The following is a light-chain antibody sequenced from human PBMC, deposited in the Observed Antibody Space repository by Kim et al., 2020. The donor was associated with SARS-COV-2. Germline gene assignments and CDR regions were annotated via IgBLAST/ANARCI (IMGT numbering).Light chain of an antibody. CDR1: QSVGNTY. J-gene: IGKJ1*01. CDR2: GAS. Sequence: SPGERATLSCRASQSVGNTYLAWYQPKPGQPPRLLIYGASTRATGIPDRFSGSGSGTDFILTISGLEPEDFAVYYCQQYGTSPRTFGQGTKVDIK. V-gene: IGKV3-20*01. CDR3: QQYGTSPRT.